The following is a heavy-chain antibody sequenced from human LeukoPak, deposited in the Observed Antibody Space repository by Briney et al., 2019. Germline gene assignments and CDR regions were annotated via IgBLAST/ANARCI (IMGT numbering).Heavy chain of an antibody. J-gene: IGHJ4*02. Sequence: ASVKVSCKSSGYTFTSYYIHWVRQAPGQGLEWMGIISPSGGGTGYAQNFQGRVTMARDTSTSTVYMELSSLRSEDTAVYFCARGGPQWLVLRKRFYFDSWGQGTLVTVSS. CDR1: GYTFTSYY. D-gene: IGHD6-19*01. V-gene: IGHV1-46*01. CDR3: ARGGPQWLVLRKRFYFDS. CDR2: ISPSGGGT.